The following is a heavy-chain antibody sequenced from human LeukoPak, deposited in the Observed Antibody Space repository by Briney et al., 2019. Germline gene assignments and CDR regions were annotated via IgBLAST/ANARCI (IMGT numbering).Heavy chain of an antibody. CDR2: ISGSSSYI. J-gene: IGHJ3*02. D-gene: IGHD6-19*01. CDR1: GFTFSSYS. Sequence: GRSLRLSCAASGFTFSSYSMNWVRQAPGKGLEWVSSISGSSSYINYADSVKGRFTISRDNAQNSLFLQLNSLRAEDTAVYYCARDPYSSGWYKDAFDIWGQGTMVTVSS. CDR3: ARDPYSSGWYKDAFDI. V-gene: IGHV3-21*01.